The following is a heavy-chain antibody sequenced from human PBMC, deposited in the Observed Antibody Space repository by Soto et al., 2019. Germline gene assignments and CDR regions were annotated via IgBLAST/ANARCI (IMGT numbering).Heavy chain of an antibody. D-gene: IGHD2-2*01. CDR2: ISGSGGST. V-gene: IGHV3-23*01. J-gene: IGHJ6*02. CDR1: GFTFSSYA. CDR3: AKVSPSDIVAVPAKRGYYYYYGMDV. Sequence: GESLKISCAASGFTFSSYAMSWVRQAPGKGLEWVSAISGSGGSTYYADSVKGRFTISRDNSKNTLYLQMNSLRAEDTAVYYCAKVSPSDIVAVPAKRGYYYYYGMDVWGQGTTVTVSS.